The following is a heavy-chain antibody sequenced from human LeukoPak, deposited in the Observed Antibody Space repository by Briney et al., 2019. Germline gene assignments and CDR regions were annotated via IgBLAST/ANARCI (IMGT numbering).Heavy chain of an antibody. CDR1: GYTFTSYD. V-gene: IGHV1-8*01. CDR2: MNPNSGNT. D-gene: IGHD1-26*01. Sequence: ASVKVSCKASGYTFTSYDINWVRQATGQGLEWMGWMNPNSGNTGYAQKFQGRVTMTRDTSTSTVYMELSSLRSEDTAVYYCAREGTSGSYFNYWGQGTLVTVSS. J-gene: IGHJ4*02. CDR3: AREGTSGSYFNY.